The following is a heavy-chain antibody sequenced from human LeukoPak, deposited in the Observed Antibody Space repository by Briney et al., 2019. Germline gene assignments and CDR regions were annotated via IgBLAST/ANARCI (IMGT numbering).Heavy chain of an antibody. CDR3: ARESILYSSSFFDY. J-gene: IGHJ4*02. Sequence: SETLSLTCTVSGGSTSSYYWSWIRQPPGKGLEWIGYIYYSGSTNYNPSLKSRVTISVDTSKNQFSLKLSSVTAADTAVYYCARESILYSSSFFDYWGQGTLVTVSS. V-gene: IGHV4-59*01. D-gene: IGHD6-6*01. CDR2: IYYSGST. CDR1: GGSTSSYY.